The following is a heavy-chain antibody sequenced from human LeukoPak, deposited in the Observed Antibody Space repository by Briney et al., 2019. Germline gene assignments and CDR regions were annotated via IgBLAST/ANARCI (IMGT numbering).Heavy chain of an antibody. CDR3: ARGSHYYDIREDY. CDR1: GGSISSYY. J-gene: IGHJ4*02. V-gene: IGHV3-53*01. CDR2: IYSGTI. Sequence: ETLSLTCTVSGGSISSYYWSWVRQAPGKGLEWVSFIYSGTIHYSDSVKGRFTISRDNSKNTLYLQMNSLRAEDTAVYYCARGSHYYDIREDYWGQGTLVTVSS. D-gene: IGHD3-22*01.